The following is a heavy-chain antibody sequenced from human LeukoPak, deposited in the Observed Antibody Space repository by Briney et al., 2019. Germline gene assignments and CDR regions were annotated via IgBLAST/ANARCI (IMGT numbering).Heavy chain of an antibody. CDR2: ISGSGSST. CDR1: GFTFSNFA. Sequence: GGSLRLSCAASGFTFSNFAMSWVRQTPGRGLEWVSAISGSGSSTYYADSVKGRFTISRDNSKNTLYLQMNSLRAEDTAVYYCAKLVPRIAVAAFDYWGQGTLVTVSS. V-gene: IGHV3-23*01. CDR3: AKLVPRIAVAAFDY. D-gene: IGHD6-19*01. J-gene: IGHJ4*02.